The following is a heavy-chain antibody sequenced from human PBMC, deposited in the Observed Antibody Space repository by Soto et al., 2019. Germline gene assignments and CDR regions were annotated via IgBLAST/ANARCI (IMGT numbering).Heavy chain of an antibody. Sequence: QVQLVQSGTEVTKPGASVKVSCKASGYTLNSYGNTCVRQSPGQELELMCLMSHYDDNTTDAQNLQRRVSMTTDPATRTAYMELGSLRYNDTALYYLARGGYYDSRNSCNYLYYGMDDWGQVSTVTFS. CDR2: MSHYDDNT. V-gene: IGHV1-18*01. CDR1: GYTLNSYG. D-gene: IGHD3-22*01. CDR3: ARGGYYDSRNSCNYLYYGMDD. J-gene: IGHJ6*01.